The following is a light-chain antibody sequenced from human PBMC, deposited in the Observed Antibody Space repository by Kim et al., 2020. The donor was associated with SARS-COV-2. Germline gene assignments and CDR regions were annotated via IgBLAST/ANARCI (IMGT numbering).Light chain of an antibody. CDR2: GAS. J-gene: IGKJ2*01. CDR1: QSVSSRN. Sequence: SPGERAPLSCRASQSVSSRNLAWYQQKPGQAPRLLMYGASSRATGIPDRFSGSGSGTDFILTISRLEPEDFAVYYCQQYGIAPPYTFGQGTKLEI. V-gene: IGKV3-20*01. CDR3: QQYGIAPPYT.